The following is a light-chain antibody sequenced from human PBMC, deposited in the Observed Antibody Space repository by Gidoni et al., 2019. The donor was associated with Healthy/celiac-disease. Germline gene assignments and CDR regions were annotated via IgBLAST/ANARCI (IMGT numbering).Light chain of an antibody. CDR3: CSYAGRTL. CDR1: SSDVGSYNL. Sequence: QSALPQPASGSGSPGQSIAISCAGTSSDVGSYNLVSWYQQHPGKAPKLMIYEGSKRPSGVSNRCSGSKSGNTASLTVSGLQAEDEADYYCCSYAGRTLFGGGTKLTVL. CDR2: EGS. V-gene: IGLV2-23*01. J-gene: IGLJ2*01.